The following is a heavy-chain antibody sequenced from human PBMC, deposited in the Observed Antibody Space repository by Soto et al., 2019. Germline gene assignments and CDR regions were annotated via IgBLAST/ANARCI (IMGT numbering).Heavy chain of an antibody. V-gene: IGHV4-59*01. CDR1: VGSISSSY. CDR2: IYYGGSI. Sequence: SETLSLTCTVSVGSISSSYWSWIRQPPGKGLEWIGYIYYGGSINYNPSLKSRVIISVDTAKNQFSLRLSSVTAADTAVYYCTGAYYDINDYSLDPWGQGTSVTVSS. J-gene: IGHJ5*02. D-gene: IGHD3-22*01. CDR3: TGAYYDINDYSLDP.